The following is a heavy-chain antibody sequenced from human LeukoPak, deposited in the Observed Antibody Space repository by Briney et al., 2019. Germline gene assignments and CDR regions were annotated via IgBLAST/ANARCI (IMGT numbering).Heavy chain of an antibody. CDR3: ARAHRGFVTSYKQYYHYMDV. D-gene: IGHD1-14*01. V-gene: IGHV4-61*02. J-gene: IGHJ6*03. Sequence: SQTLSLTCTVSGGSISSNSYYWSWIRQPAGKGLEWIGRIYHSGSAYYSPSLKTRVTISIDTSKNHFSLKLRSVTAADTAVYYCARAHRGFVTSYKQYYHYMDVWGKGTTVTVSS. CDR1: GGSISSNSYY. CDR2: IYHSGSA.